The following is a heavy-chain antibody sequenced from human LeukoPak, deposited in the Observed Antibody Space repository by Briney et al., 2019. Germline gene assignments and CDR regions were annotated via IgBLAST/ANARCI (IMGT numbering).Heavy chain of an antibody. J-gene: IGHJ4*02. CDR2: ISGSGGSI. CDR1: GFTFSSYA. V-gene: IGHV3-23*01. Sequence: GGSLRLSCAASGFTFSSYAMSWVRQAPGKGLEWVSGISGSGGSIYYADTVKGRFTISRDNSKNTLYLQMNSLRAEDTAVYYCAKDLNYYDSSGYYYYWGQGTLVTVSS. D-gene: IGHD3-22*01. CDR3: AKDLNYYDSSGYYYY.